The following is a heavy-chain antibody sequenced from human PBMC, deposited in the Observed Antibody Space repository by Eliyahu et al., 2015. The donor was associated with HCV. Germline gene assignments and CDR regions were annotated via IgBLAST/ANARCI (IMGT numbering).Heavy chain of an antibody. CDR1: GASISSYY. D-gene: IGHD6-19*01. CDR2: IYHXGST. V-gene: IGHV4-59*01. CDR3: ASGGGGIAVAGTGGWFDP. J-gene: IGHJ5*02. Sequence: QVQLQESGPGLVKPSETLSLTCTVSGASISSYYWSWIRQPPGKGLEWXGYIYHXGSTNYNPSLKGRVTISVDTSKNQFSLKLTSVTAADTAVYYCASGGGGIAVAGTGGWFDPWGQGTLVTVSS.